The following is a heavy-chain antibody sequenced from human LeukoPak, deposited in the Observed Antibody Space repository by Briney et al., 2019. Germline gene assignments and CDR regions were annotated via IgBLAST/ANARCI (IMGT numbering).Heavy chain of an antibody. V-gene: IGHV4-38-2*02. CDR3: ARAGTDDYGDYYFDY. Sequence: PSETLSLTCTVSGYSISSGYYWGWIRQPPGKGLEWIGTIYHSGSTNYNPSLKSRVTISVDTSKNQFSLKLSSVTAADTAVYYCARAGTDDYGDYYFDYWGQGTLVTVSS. CDR1: GYSISSGYY. CDR2: IYHSGST. D-gene: IGHD4-17*01. J-gene: IGHJ4*02.